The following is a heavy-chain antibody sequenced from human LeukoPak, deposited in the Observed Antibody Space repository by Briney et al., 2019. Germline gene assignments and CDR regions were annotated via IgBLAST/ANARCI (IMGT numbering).Heavy chain of an antibody. CDR2: IYHSGST. CDR1: GGSISSGGYS. D-gene: IGHD2-21*01. CDR3: ARGSYCGGDCYRDNWFDP. Sequence: KPSETLSLTCAVSGGSISSGGYSWSWIRQPPGKGLEWIGYIYHSGSTYYNPSLKSRVTISVDRSKNQFSLKLSSVTAADTAVYYCARGSYCGGDCYRDNWFDPWGQGTLVTVSS. J-gene: IGHJ5*02. V-gene: IGHV4-30-2*01.